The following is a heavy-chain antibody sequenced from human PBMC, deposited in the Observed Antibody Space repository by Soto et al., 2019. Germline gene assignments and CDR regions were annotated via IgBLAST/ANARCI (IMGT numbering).Heavy chain of an antibody. V-gene: IGHV3-74*01. CDR1: GFTFSSYW. D-gene: IGHD2-2*01. J-gene: IGHJ6*03. CDR3: ARGDESTYYYYYMDV. Sequence: EVQVVESGGGLVQPGGSLRLSCAASGFTFSSYWMHWVRQVPGAGLVWVSRVNSDGSRTSYADSVKGRFTISRDNAKNTLHLQMNSLRAEDTAVDYCARGDESTYYYYYMDVWGKGTTVTVSS. CDR2: VNSDGSRT.